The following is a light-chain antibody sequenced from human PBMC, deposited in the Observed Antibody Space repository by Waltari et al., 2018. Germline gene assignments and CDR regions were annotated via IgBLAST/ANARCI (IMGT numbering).Light chain of an antibody. CDR1: SLRRYY. V-gene: IGLV3-19*01. CDR3: PPRETFSTRL. Sequence: SSDLTQDPSLSVALGQTVRITCQGDSLRRYYASWYQQRPGQAPILVLYGPDNRPSGIPYRFLGSNSRNTASLNITGAPAEDEAEHYCPPRETFSTRLFGGGTRLTV. CDR2: GPD. J-gene: IGLJ2*01.